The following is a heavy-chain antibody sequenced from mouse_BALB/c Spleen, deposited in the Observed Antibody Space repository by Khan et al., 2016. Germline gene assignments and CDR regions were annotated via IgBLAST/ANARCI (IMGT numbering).Heavy chain of an antibody. Sequence: QLQESGPGLVKPSQSLSLTCTVTGYSITSDYAWNWIRQFPGNKLEWMGYISYSGSTSYNPSLKSRISITRDTSKNQFFLQLNSVTTEDTATYYCARRGYGSSRYAMDYWGQGTSVTVSS. J-gene: IGHJ4*01. CDR1: GYSITSDYA. V-gene: IGHV3-2*02. CDR2: ISYSGST. D-gene: IGHD1-1*01. CDR3: ARRGYGSSRYAMDY.